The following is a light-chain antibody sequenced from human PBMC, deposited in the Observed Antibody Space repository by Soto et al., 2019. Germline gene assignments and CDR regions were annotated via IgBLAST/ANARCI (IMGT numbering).Light chain of an antibody. CDR2: TAS. CDR1: QGISTF. V-gene: IGKV1D-16*01. CDR3: QQYSSYPRT. J-gene: IGKJ5*01. Sequence: DIQLTQSPSSLSASVGDRVTITCRASQGISTFLAWYQQKPGKAPKSLIKTASTLQSGVPSRFSGSGSETEFTLTISSLQAEDFATYYCQQYSSYPRTFGQGTRLEVK.